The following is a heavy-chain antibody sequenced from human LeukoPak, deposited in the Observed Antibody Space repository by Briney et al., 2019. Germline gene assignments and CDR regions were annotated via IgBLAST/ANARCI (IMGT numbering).Heavy chain of an antibody. V-gene: IGHV3-73*01. CDR1: GFTFSDST. Sequence: GGSLRLSCAASGFTFSDSTMHWVRQASGKGLEWVGRIRSNANSYATAYAASVRGRFTISRDDSKNTAYLQMNSLKTEDTAVYYCTSPPDLIHRGSNYWGQGTLVTVSS. D-gene: IGHD3-3*01. CDR2: IRSNANSYAT. J-gene: IGHJ4*02. CDR3: TSPPDLIHRGSNY.